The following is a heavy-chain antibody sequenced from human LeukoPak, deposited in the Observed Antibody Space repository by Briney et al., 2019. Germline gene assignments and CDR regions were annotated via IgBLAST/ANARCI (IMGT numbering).Heavy chain of an antibody. CDR2: ISGSGGST. CDR3: AKNPRGKPLDY. V-gene: IGHV3-23*01. CDR1: GFTFSSYA. J-gene: IGHJ4*02. Sequence: PGGSLRLSCAASGFTFSSYAMSWVRQAPGKGLEWVSAISGSGGSTYYADSVKGRFTISRDNSKNTLYLQMTSLKAEETAVYSCAKNPRGKPLDYWGQGTLVTVSS.